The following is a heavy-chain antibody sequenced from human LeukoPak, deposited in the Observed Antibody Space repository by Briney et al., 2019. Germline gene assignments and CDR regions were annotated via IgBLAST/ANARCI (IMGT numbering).Heavy chain of an antibody. J-gene: IGHJ6*02. CDR1: GYTFTGYY. CDR3: ARDCGGDCYSGYYYGMDV. Sequence: ASVKVSCKASGYTFTGYYMHWVRQAPGQGLEWMGWINPNSGGTNYAQKFQGWVTMTRDTSISTAYMELSRLRSDDTAVYYCARDCGGDCYSGYYYGMDVWGQGTTVTVSS. V-gene: IGHV1-2*04. CDR2: INPNSGGT. D-gene: IGHD2-21*02.